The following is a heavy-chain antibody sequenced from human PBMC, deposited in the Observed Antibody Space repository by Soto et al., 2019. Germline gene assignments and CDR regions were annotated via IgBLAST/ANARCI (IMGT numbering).Heavy chain of an antibody. J-gene: IGHJ4*02. Sequence: SETLSLTCTVSGGSISSYYWSWIRQPPGKGLEWIGYIYYSGSTNYNPSLKSRVTISVDRSKNQFSLRLSSVTAADTALYYCARDTPYRSASDYRGLGTLVTVSS. V-gene: IGHV4-59*01. CDR1: GGSISSYY. D-gene: IGHD6-25*01. CDR2: IYYSGST. CDR3: ARDTPYRSASDY.